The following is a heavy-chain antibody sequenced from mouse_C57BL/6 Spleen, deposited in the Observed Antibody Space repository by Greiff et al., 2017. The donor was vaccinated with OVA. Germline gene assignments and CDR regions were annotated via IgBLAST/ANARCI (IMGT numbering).Heavy chain of an antibody. J-gene: IGHJ3*01. D-gene: IGHD4-1*01. V-gene: IGHV1-81*01. CDR2: LYPRSGNT. CDR1: GYTFTSYG. Sequence: VQLQQSGAELARPGASVKLSCKASGYTFTSYGISWVQQSTGQGLEWIGELYPRSGNTYYHEKFKGKATLTADKSSSTAYRELRSLTSEDSAVYFCEREGELGHAWFAYWGQGTLVTVSA. CDR3: EREGELGHAWFAY.